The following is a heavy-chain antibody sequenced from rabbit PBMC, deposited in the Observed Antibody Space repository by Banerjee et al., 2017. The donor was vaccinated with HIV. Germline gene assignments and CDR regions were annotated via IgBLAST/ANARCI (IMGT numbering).Heavy chain of an antibody. J-gene: IGHJ4*01. CDR3: ARGNTAGGSGYNL. V-gene: IGHV1S43*01. CDR2: IYTGSGAT. D-gene: IGHD8-1*01. Sequence: QQQLEESGGGLVKPGGSLTLTCKASGLDFSSSYWICWVRQAPGKGLEWIGCIYTGSGATYYASWVNGRFTISRSTSLDTVDLKMTSLTAADTATYFCARGNTAGGSGYNLWGPGTLVTVS. CDR1: GLDFSSSYW.